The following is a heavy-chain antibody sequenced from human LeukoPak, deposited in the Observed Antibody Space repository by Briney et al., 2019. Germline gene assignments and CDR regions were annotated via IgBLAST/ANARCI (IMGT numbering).Heavy chain of an antibody. CDR3: ASYGMDV. J-gene: IGHJ6*02. CDR1: GGSISSYY. Sequence: SETLSLTCTVSGGSISSYYWSWIRQPPGKGLEWIGYIYYSGSTNYSPSLKSRVTISVDTSKNQFSLKLSSVTAADTAVYYCASYGMDVWGQGTTVTVSS. CDR2: IYYSGST. V-gene: IGHV4-59*01.